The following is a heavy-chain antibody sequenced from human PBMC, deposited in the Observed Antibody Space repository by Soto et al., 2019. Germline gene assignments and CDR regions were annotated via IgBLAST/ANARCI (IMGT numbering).Heavy chain of an antibody. D-gene: IGHD3-10*01. Sequence: SVKVSCKASGGTFSSYTISWVRQAPGQGLEWMGRIIPILGIANYAQKFQGRVTITADKSTSTAYMELSSLRSEDTAVYYCARDGSMVRGVIITPHYYYYMDVWGKGTTVTVSS. CDR2: IIPILGIA. CDR1: GGTFSSYT. CDR3: ARDGSMVRGVIITPHYYYYMDV. V-gene: IGHV1-69*04. J-gene: IGHJ6*03.